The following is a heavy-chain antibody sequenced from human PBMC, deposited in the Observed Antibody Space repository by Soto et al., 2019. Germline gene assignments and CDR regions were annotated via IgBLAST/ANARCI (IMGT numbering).Heavy chain of an antibody. D-gene: IGHD2-2*01. J-gene: IGHJ5*02. V-gene: IGHV3-23*01. Sequence: PGGSLRLSCAASGFTFSSYAMSWVRQAPGKGLEWVSAISGSGGSTYYADSVKGRFTISRDNSKNTLYLQMNSLRAEDTAVYYCAKLEDRGYCSSTSCKTRTNWFDPWG. CDR3: AKLEDRGYCSSTSCKTRTNWFDP. CDR2: ISGSGGST. CDR1: GFTFSSYA.